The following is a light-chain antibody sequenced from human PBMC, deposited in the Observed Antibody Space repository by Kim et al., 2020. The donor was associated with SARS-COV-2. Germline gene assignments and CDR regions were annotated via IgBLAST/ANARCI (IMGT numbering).Light chain of an antibody. Sequence: SYELTQPLSVSVALGQTARITCGGNNIGSKNVHWYQQKPGQAPVLVIYRASNRPSGIPERFSGSNSGNTATLTISRAQAGDEADFYCQVWDISTVVFGGG. J-gene: IGLJ2*01. V-gene: IGLV3-9*01. CDR3: QVWDISTVV. CDR2: RAS. CDR1: NIGSKN.